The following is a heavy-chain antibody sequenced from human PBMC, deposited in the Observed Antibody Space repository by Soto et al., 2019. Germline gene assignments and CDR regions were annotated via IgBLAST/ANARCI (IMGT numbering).Heavy chain of an antibody. CDR2: ISGSGGST. V-gene: IGHV3-23*01. J-gene: IGHJ6*02. CDR1: GFTFSSYA. CDR3: AKATSYYYDSSGYLSDYYYGMDV. Sequence: EVQLLESGGGLVQPGGSLRLSCAASGFTFSSYAMSWVRQAPGKGLGWVSAISGSGGSTYYADSVKGRFTISIDNSNNTLYLQMNSLRAEDTAVYYCAKATSYYYDSSGYLSDYYYGMDVWGQGTTVTVSS. D-gene: IGHD3-22*01.